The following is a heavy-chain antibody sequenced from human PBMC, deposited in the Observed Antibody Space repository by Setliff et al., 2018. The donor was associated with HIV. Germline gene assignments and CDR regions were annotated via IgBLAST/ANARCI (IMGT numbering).Heavy chain of an antibody. V-gene: IGHV3-23*01. CDR3: ARVRLYNNALDY. D-gene: IGHD3-10*01. CDR2: ISGSGDT. CDR1: GFTFNTYA. Sequence: GGSLRLSCAASGFTFNTYAMSWVRQAPGKGLESVSAISGSGDTYHADSVKGRVTLSRDNSKNTLYLQMNSLRPEDTAVYYCARVRLYNNALDYWGQGALVTVSS. J-gene: IGHJ4*02.